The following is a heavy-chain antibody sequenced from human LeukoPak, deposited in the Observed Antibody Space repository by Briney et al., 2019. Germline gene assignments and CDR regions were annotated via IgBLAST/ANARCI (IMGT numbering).Heavy chain of an antibody. V-gene: IGHV4-59*01. D-gene: IGHD1-26*01. Sequence: SETLSLTCTVSGGSISSYYRSWIRQPPGKGLEWIGYIYYSGSTNYNPSLKSRVTISVDTSKNQFSLKLSSVTAADTAVYYCARDRGRIVGATFAFDIWGQGTMVTVSS. CDR3: ARDRGRIVGATFAFDI. CDR1: GGSISSYY. CDR2: IYYSGST. J-gene: IGHJ3*02.